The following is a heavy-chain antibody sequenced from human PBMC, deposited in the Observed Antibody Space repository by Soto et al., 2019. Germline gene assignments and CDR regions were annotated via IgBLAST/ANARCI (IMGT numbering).Heavy chain of an antibody. D-gene: IGHD2-15*01. Sequence: QLLESGPGLVKPSETLSLTCTVSGGSISSSSYYWGWIRQPPGKGLEWIGSIYYSGSTYYNPSLKSRVTISVDTSKNQFSLKLSSVTAADTAVYYCARHGYCSGGSCYRGPYYYYMDVWGKGTTVTVSS. J-gene: IGHJ6*03. CDR2: IYYSGST. V-gene: IGHV4-39*01. CDR1: GGSISSSSYY. CDR3: ARHGYCSGGSCYRGPYYYYMDV.